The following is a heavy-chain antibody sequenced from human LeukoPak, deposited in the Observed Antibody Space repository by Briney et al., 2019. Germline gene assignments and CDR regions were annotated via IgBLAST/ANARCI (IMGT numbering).Heavy chain of an antibody. CDR3: ARDYDFWSGFFDY. V-gene: IGHV3-21*01. CDR1: EFTFSSYS. CDR2: ISGSSSYI. D-gene: IGHD3-3*01. J-gene: IGHJ4*02. Sequence: PGGSLRLSCAASEFTFSSYSMNWVRQAPGKGLEWVSSISGSSSYIYYADSVKGRFTISRDNSKNTLYLQMNSLRAEDTAVYYCARDYDFWSGFFDYWGQGTLVTVSS.